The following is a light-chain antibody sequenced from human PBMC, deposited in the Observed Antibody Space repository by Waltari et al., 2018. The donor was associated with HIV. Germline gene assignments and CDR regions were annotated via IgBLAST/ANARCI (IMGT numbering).Light chain of an antibody. CDR1: NIGSPS. CDR2: DDS. Sequence: YVMTQPSSLSVAPGETATLSCGANNIGSPSVHWYQQRPGQAPVLVISDDSDRPSEIPERFAGSNSGNTATLTISGVEAGDEADYYCQVWDSTSDHPAFGGGTKLTVL. J-gene: IGLJ3*02. CDR3: QVWDSTSDHPA. V-gene: IGLV3-21*01.